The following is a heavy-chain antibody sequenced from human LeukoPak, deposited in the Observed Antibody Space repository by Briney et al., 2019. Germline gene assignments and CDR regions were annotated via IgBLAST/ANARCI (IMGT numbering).Heavy chain of an antibody. CDR3: ARVKVGSGWYRRANWFDP. J-gene: IGHJ5*02. D-gene: IGHD6-19*01. CDR1: GYTFTGYY. Sequence: ASVKVSCKASGYTFTGYYMHWVRQAPGQGLEWMGWINPNSGGTNYAQKLQGRVTMTTDTSTSTAYMELRSLRSDDTAVYYCARVKVGSGWYRRANWFDPWGQGTLVTVSS. V-gene: IGHV1-2*02. CDR2: INPNSGGT.